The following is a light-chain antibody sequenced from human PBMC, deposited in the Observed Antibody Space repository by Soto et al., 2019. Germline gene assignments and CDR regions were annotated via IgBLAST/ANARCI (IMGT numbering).Light chain of an antibody. CDR3: QQSHNTLPIT. Sequence: DIQMTQSPSSLSASVGDRVTITCRASQSIATYLNWYHQKPGKAPKLLIYAASSLQSGVPSRFSGNGSGTDFTFTISSLQPEDFATYYCQQSHNTLPITFGQGTRLEIK. CDR2: AAS. CDR1: QSIATY. V-gene: IGKV1-39*01. J-gene: IGKJ5*01.